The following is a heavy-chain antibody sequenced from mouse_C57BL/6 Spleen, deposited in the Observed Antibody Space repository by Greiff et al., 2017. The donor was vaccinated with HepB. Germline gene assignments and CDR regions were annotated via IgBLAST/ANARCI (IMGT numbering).Heavy chain of an antibody. D-gene: IGHD3-2*02. Sequence: EVMLVESGGGLVKPGGSLKLSCAASGFTFSSYAMSWVRQTPEKRLEWVATISDGGSYTYYPDNVKGRFTISRDNAKNNLYLQMSHLKSEDTAMYYCARATAKAKGFAYWGQGTLVTVSA. CDR2: ISDGGSYT. CDR1: GFTFSSYA. V-gene: IGHV5-4*03. J-gene: IGHJ3*01. CDR3: ARATAKAKGFAY.